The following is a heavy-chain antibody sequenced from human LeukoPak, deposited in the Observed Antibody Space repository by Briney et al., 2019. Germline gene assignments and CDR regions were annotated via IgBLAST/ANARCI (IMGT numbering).Heavy chain of an antibody. CDR1: GGSISSSSYY. V-gene: IGHV4-39*07. CDR2: IYYSGST. D-gene: IGHD3-10*01. CDR3: ARRPLMVRGVISYYFDY. J-gene: IGHJ4*02. Sequence: PSETLSLTCTVSGGSISSSSYYWGWIRQPPGKGLEWIGSIYYSGSTYYNPSLKSRVTISVDTSKNQFSLKLSSVTAADTAVYYCARRPLMVRGVISYYFDYWGQGTLVTVSS.